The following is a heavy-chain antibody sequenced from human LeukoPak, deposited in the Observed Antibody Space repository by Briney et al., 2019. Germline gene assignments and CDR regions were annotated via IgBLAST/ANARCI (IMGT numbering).Heavy chain of an antibody. CDR1: GLTFSSYS. J-gene: IGHJ4*02. CDR3: ARARSSGSVIDS. D-gene: IGHD6-19*01. V-gene: IGHV3-48*02. Sequence: GGSLRLSCAASGLTFSSYSMNWVRQAPGKGLEWISYISSGGGGTYYADSVKGRFTISRDNAKNSLYLQMNSLRDEDTAVYFCARARSSGSVIDSWGQGTLVTVSS. CDR2: ISSGGGGT.